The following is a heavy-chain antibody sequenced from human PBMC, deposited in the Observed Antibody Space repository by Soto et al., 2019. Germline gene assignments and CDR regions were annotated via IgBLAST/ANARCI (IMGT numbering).Heavy chain of an antibody. CDR2: IRSKANKYAT. CDR3: TNPQVYYGMEV. CDR1: GFTFSGSA. Sequence: EVQLVESGGGLVQPGGSLKLSCAASGFTFSGSAVHWVRQASGKGLGGVGRIRSKANKYATAYAASVQGRFAIFRDDLTNTAYLQMNSLKTEDTAVYYCTNPQVYYGMEVWGQGTTVTVSS. V-gene: IGHV3-73*02. J-gene: IGHJ6*02.